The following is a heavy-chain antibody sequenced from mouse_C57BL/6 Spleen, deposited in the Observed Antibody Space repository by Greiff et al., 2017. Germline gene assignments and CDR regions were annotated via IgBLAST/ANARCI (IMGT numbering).Heavy chain of an antibody. Sequence: QVQLQQSGAELARPGASVKLSCKASGYTFTSYGISWVKQRTGQGLGWIGEIYPRSGNTYYNEKFKGKATLTADKSSSTAYMELLSLTSEDSAVYFCAREADYYGSRTGYFDVWGTGTTVTVSS. J-gene: IGHJ1*03. V-gene: IGHV1-81*01. CDR2: IYPRSGNT. D-gene: IGHD1-1*01. CDR3: AREADYYGSRTGYFDV. CDR1: GYTFTSYG.